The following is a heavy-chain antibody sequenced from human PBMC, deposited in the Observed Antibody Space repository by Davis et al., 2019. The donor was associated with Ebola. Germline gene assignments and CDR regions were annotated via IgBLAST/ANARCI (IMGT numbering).Heavy chain of an antibody. CDR3: ASSYDFWSGHDDYGMDV. D-gene: IGHD3-3*01. Sequence: ASVKVSCKASGYTFTSYAMHWVRQAPGQRLEWMGWINAGNGNTKYSQKFQGRVTITRDTSASTAYMELSSLRSDDTAVYYCASSYDFWSGHDDYGMDVWGQGTTVTVSS. CDR2: INAGNGNT. J-gene: IGHJ6*02. V-gene: IGHV1-3*01. CDR1: GYTFTSYA.